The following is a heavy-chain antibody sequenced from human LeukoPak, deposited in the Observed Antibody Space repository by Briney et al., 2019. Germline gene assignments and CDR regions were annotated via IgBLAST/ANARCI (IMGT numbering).Heavy chain of an antibody. V-gene: IGHV3-30*02. CDR3: ARRFDC. CDR1: GFTFSSYG. Sequence: GGSLRLSCAASGFTFSSYGMHWVRQAPGKGLEWVAFIRYDGSNKYYADSVKGRFTISRDNAKNSLYLQMNSLRVEDTAVYYCARRFDCWGQGTLVTVSS. J-gene: IGHJ4*02. CDR2: IRYDGSNK.